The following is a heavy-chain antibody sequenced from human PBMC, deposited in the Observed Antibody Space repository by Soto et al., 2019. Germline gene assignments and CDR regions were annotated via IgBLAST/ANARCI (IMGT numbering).Heavy chain of an antibody. CDR2: IYHNGGT. CDR1: GGSISSGDYY. Sequence: SETLSLTCTVSGGSISSGDYYWSWIRQTPGKGLEWIGYIYHNGGTFSNPSLKSRVTISADTSKNRFSLNLGSVTAADTALYYCVRERAAGYDYFGFDVWGLGTTVTVSS. J-gene: IGHJ6*02. V-gene: IGHV4-30-4*01. D-gene: IGHD2-15*01. CDR3: VRERAAGYDYFGFDV.